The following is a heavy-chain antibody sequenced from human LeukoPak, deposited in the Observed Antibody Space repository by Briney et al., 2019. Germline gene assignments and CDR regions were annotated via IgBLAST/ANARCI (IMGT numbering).Heavy chain of an antibody. CDR1: GGSISSGSYY. V-gene: IGHV4-61*02. CDR3: ARQYYYGSGSYSSDAFDI. CDR2: IYTSGST. Sequence: SQTLSLTCTVSGGSISSGSYYWSWIRQPAGKGLEWIGRIYTSGSTNYNPSLKSRVTISVDTSKNQFSLKLSSVTAADTAVYYCARQYYYGSGSYSSDAFDIWGQGTMVTVSS. D-gene: IGHD3-10*01. J-gene: IGHJ3*02.